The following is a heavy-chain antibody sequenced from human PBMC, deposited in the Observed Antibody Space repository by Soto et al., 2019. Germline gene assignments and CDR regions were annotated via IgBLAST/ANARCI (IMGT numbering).Heavy chain of an antibody. J-gene: IGHJ6*02. Sequence: PSETLSLTCTVSGDSISSYSWSWIRQPPGKGLEWIGYIYYSGSTKYNPSLKSRVTISVDTSKNQFSLKLSSVTAADTAVYYCARDHGLGGYCSGGSCYSHYYYGMDVWGQGTTVTVSS. V-gene: IGHV4-59*12. CDR3: ARDHGLGGYCSGGSCYSHYYYGMDV. D-gene: IGHD2-15*01. CDR2: IYYSGST. CDR1: GDSISSYS.